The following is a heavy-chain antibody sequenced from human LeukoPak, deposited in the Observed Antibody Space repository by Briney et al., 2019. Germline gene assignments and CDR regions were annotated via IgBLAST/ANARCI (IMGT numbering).Heavy chain of an antibody. J-gene: IGHJ6*03. Sequence: GGSLRLSCAASGFTFDDYAMHWVRHAPGKGLEWVSLISWDGGSTYYADSVKGRFTISRDNSKNSLYLQMNSPRAEDTALYYCAKAGGYYYYYMDVWGKGTTVTVSS. D-gene: IGHD3-10*01. V-gene: IGHV3-43D*03. CDR2: ISWDGGST. CDR3: AKAGGYYYYYMDV. CDR1: GFTFDDYA.